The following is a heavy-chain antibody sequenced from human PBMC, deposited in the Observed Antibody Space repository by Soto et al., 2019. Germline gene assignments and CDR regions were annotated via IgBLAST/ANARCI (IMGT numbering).Heavy chain of an antibody. CDR1: GLTLSRYW. CDR2: INQDESDK. J-gene: IGHJ6*02. CDR3: ARGHYGMED. V-gene: IGHV3-7*05. Sequence: EVHPVESGGGLVQPGGSLRLSCAVSGLTLSRYWMSWVRQAPGKGLEWVANINQDESDKNYLDSVKGRFTVSRDNAKNSLYLQMNGLRVEDTAVYFCARGHYGMEDWGQGTTVTVSS.